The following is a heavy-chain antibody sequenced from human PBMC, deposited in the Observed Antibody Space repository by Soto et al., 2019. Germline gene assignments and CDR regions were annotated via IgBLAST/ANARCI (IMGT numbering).Heavy chain of an antibody. CDR1: GFTFSSYA. CDR3: AKEGSGTYDFDR. J-gene: IGHJ4*02. Sequence: EVQLLESGGGLIQPGGSLRLSCAASGFTFSSYAMSWVRQAPGKALEWVSVSGRSDGPTYYADSVKGRFTISRDNSKNMLYLQMNSLRVEDTAVYYCAKEGSGTYDFDRWGQGTLVTVSS. V-gene: IGHV3-23*01. CDR2: SGRSDGPT. D-gene: IGHD3-3*01.